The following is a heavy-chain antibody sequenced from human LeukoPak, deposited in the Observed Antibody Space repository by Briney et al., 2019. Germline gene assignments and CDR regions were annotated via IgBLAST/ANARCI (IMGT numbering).Heavy chain of an antibody. Sequence: GRSLRLSCAASGFTFSSYAMHWVRQAPGKGLEWVAVISYDGSNKYYADSVKGRFTISRDNSKNTLYLQMNSLRAEDTAVYYCARGGNYDSSGYQGYFDYWGQGTLVTVSS. CDR1: GFTFSSYA. CDR2: ISYDGSNK. V-gene: IGHV3-30-3*01. J-gene: IGHJ4*02. D-gene: IGHD3-22*01. CDR3: ARGGNYDSSGYQGYFDY.